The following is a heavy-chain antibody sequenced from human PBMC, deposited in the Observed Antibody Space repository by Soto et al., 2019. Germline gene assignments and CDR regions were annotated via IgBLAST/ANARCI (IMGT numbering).Heavy chain of an antibody. V-gene: IGHV3-15*01. Sequence: PGGSLRLSCAASGFTFSNAWMSWVRQAPGKGLEWVGRIKSKTDGGTTDYAAPVKGRFTISRDDSKNTLYLQMNSLKTEDTAVYYCTTEPYDSRLPFDCWGQGTLVTVCS. CDR2: IKSKTDGGTT. CDR3: TTEPYDSRLPFDC. J-gene: IGHJ4*02. D-gene: IGHD3-22*01. CDR1: GFTFSNAW.